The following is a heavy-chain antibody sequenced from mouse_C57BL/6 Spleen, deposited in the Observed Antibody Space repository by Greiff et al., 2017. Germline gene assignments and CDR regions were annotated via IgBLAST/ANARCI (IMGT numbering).Heavy chain of an antibody. CDR1: GYTFTSYW. D-gene: IGHD2-1*01. V-gene: IGHV1-55*01. CDR2: IYPGSGSP. J-gene: IGHJ2*01. Sequence: QVQLQQPGAELVKPGASVKMSCKASGYTFTSYWITWVKQRPGQGLEWIVDIYPGSGSPNYNEKFKSKATLTVDTSSSTAYMQLSSLTSENSAGDDCARCQFSTAAYFDYWGQGTTLTVSS. CDR3: ARCQFSTAAYFDY.